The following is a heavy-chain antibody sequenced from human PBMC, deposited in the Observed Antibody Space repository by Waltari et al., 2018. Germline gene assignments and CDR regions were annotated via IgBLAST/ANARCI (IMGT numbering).Heavy chain of an antibody. V-gene: IGHV3-11*01. Sequence: QVQLVASGGGLVKPGGSLRLSCAASGFTFSDYSMSWVRQAPGKGLEWISYISSSGSTIDSADSVKGRFTISRDNAKNSLYLQMNSLRADDTAVYYCARDNGDYYYYYMDVWGKGTTVTVSS. CDR1: GFTFSDYS. J-gene: IGHJ6*03. CDR3: ARDNGDYYYYYMDV. D-gene: IGHD2-8*01. CDR2: ISSSGSTI.